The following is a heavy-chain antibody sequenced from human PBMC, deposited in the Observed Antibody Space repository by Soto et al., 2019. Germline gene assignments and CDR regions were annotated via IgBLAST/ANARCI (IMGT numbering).Heavy chain of an antibody. CDR2: MNPNSGNT. D-gene: IGHD6-13*01. CDR1: GYTFTRYG. V-gene: IGHV1-8*01. CDR3: ATYSSSDAFDI. J-gene: IGHJ3*02. Sequence: GASVKVSCKASGYTFTRYGIKWVRQATGQGLEWMGWMNPNSGNTGYAQKFQGRVTMTRNTSISTAYMELSSLRSEDTAVYYCATYSSSDAFDIWGQGTMVTVSS.